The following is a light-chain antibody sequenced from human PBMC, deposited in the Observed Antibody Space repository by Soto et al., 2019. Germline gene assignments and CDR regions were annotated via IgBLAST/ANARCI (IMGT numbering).Light chain of an antibody. CDR1: QSVSSSY. Sequence: EIVLTQSPGTLSLSPGERATLSCRASQSVSSSYLAWYQQKPGQAPRLLIYGASSRATGIPDRFSGSGSGTDFTLTISRLEPEDFAVYYCQQYGSSPYTFGHGTNLEIK. J-gene: IGKJ2*01. V-gene: IGKV3-20*01. CDR3: QQYGSSPYT. CDR2: GAS.